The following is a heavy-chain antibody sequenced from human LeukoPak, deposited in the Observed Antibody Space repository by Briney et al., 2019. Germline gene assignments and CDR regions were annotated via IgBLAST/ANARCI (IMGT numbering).Heavy chain of an antibody. CDR2: IYYSGST. J-gene: IGHJ4*02. D-gene: IGHD3-22*01. CDR1: GGSFSGYY. V-gene: IGHV4-59*01. Sequence: KASETLSLTCAVYGGSFSGYYWSWIRQPPGKGLEWIGYIYYSGSTNYNPPLKSRVTISVDTSKNQFSLKLSSVTAADTAVYYCARAHQYYYDSSGYSANYFDYWGQGTLVTVSS. CDR3: ARAHQYYYDSSGYSANYFDY.